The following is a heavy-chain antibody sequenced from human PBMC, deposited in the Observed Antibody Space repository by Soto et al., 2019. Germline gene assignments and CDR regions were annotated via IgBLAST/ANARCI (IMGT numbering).Heavy chain of an antibody. CDR1: GYTFSAYT. J-gene: IGHJ3*02. CDR3: ARDTETLCLRANDALDI. Sequence: QAQLVQSGAEMKKPGASVKVSCKATGYTFSAYTMNWVRQAPGQSLEWMGWINAGSGDTKYSQNFQGRVSITRDTSASTVYMELTGLTSEDTAVYYCARDTETLCLRANDALDIWGQGTMVTVSS. V-gene: IGHV1-3*01. D-gene: IGHD2-2*01. CDR2: INAGSGDT.